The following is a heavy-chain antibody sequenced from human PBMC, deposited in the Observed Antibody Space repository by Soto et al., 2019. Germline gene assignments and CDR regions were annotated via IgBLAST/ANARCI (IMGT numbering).Heavy chain of an antibody. J-gene: IGHJ4*02. V-gene: IGHV1-46*03. D-gene: IGHD5-12*01. Sequence: GASVKVSCKASGYTFTSYDINWVRQATGQGLEWMGWMNPSGGSTSYAQKFQGRVTMTRDTSTSTVYMELSSLRSEDTAVYYCARVAYRVATMMSGGIDYWGQGTLVTVSS. CDR3: ARVAYRVATMMSGGIDY. CDR2: MNPSGGST. CDR1: GYTFTSYD.